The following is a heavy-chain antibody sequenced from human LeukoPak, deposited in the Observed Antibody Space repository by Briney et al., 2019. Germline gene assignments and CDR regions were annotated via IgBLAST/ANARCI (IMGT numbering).Heavy chain of an antibody. CDR2: INPSGGST. Sequence: GASVKVSCKASGGTFSSYAISWVRQAPGQGLEWMGIINPSGGSTSYAQKFQGRVTMTRDTSTSTVYMELSSLRSEDTAVYYCARDGDYYDSSGYYYNYWGQGTLVTVSS. CDR1: GGTFSSYA. V-gene: IGHV1-46*01. J-gene: IGHJ4*02. CDR3: ARDGDYYDSSGYYYNY. D-gene: IGHD3-22*01.